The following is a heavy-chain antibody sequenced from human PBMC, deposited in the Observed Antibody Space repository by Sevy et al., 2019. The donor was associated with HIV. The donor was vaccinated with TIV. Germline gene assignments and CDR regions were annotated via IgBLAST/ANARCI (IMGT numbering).Heavy chain of an antibody. CDR3: VSLCLSYRSGWYYFDY. CDR1: GFTVNDKY. Sequence: GGSLRLSCAISGFTVNDKYIIWVRQAPGKGLEWVSVIFSSGSTYYTDSAKGRFTISRANSKNTVDLQMTSVRAEDTADYYCVSLCLSYRSGWYYFDYWGQGTLVTVSS. CDR2: IFSSGST. V-gene: IGHV3-66*02. D-gene: IGHD6-19*01. J-gene: IGHJ4*02.